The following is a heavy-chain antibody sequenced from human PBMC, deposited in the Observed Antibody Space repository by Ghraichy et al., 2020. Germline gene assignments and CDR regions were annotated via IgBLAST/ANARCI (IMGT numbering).Heavy chain of an antibody. CDR3: AKDGAAATSYFSSRGCDY. CDR1: AFTFSAYG. CDR2: IRYDGNDD. D-gene: IGHD6-13*01. J-gene: IGHJ4*02. Sequence: GGSLRLSCAASAFTFSAYGMHWVRQAPGKGLEWVAFIRYDGNDDSYAASVKGRFTISRDNSKNTLYLLLTSLRPEDTAVYYCAKDGAAATSYFSSRGCDYWGQGTLVTVSS. V-gene: IGHV3-30*02.